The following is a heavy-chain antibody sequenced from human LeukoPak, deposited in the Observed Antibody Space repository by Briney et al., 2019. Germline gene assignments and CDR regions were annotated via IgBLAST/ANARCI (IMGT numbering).Heavy chain of an antibody. V-gene: IGHV3-48*03. J-gene: IGHJ4*02. CDR2: ISRSGATI. CDR3: SRDRGGGDIYFDY. CDR1: GFTFSSYG. D-gene: IGHD2-21*02. Sequence: PGGSLRLSCAASGFTFSSYGMNWVRQAPGKGPEWISYISRSGATIYYADSVKGRFTISRDNAKNSLYLQMSSLGAEDTAIYYCSRDRGGGDIYFDYWDQGTLVTVSS.